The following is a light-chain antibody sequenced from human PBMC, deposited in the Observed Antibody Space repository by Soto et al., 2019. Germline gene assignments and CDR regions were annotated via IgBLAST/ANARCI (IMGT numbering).Light chain of an antibody. V-gene: IGKV3-20*01. J-gene: IGKJ1*01. Sequence: EIVLTQSPGTLSLSPGERATLSCRASQGVSNNCLAWYQQKPGQAPRLLIYGASSRATGIPDRFTGSGSGTDFTLTISRLEPEDFAVFYCQQYGSSPTWTFGQGTKVEI. CDR2: GAS. CDR1: QGVSNNC. CDR3: QQYGSSPTWT.